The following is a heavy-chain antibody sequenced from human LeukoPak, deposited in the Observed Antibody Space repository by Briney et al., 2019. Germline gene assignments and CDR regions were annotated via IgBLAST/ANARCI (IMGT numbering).Heavy chain of an antibody. CDR1: GYSISSDNW. CDR3: ARKPNAVYWFDP. CDR2: IHYSGIT. Sequence: SETLSLTCAVSGYSISSDNWWGWIRQPPGKGLEWIGYIHYSGITYYSPSLKSRVTLSVDTSKNQFSLRLSSVTAVDTAVYYCARKPNAVYWFDPWGQGTLVTVSS. J-gene: IGHJ5*02. V-gene: IGHV4-28*01. D-gene: IGHD4/OR15-4a*01.